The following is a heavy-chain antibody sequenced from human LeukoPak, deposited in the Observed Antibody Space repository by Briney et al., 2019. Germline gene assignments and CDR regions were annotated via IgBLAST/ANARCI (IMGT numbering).Heavy chain of an antibody. CDR2: ISYDGTNK. V-gene: IGHV3-30*04. CDR3: ARGMTASLRANAGFDI. CDR1: GFALSFHA. J-gene: IGHJ3*02. D-gene: IGHD2-21*02. Sequence: ERSLRLSCAASGFALSFHALHWVRQSPGKGLEWVAAISYDGTNKFYADSVKGRFTVSRDNSQKTMFLEMNSLRPEDTAVYSCARGMTASLRANAGFDIWGQGTTVAVSS.